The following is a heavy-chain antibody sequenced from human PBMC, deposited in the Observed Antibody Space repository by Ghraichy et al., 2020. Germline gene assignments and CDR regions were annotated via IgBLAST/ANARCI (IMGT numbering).Heavy chain of an antibody. Sequence: GGSLRLSCAASGFTFSSYWMSWVRQAPGKGLEWVANIKQDGSEKYYVDSVKGRFTISRDNAKNSLYLQMNSLRAEDTAVYYCARDPFSRGDYANDAFDIWGQGTMVTVSS. V-gene: IGHV3-7*03. CDR1: GFTFSSYW. D-gene: IGHD4-17*01. CDR2: IKQDGSEK. J-gene: IGHJ3*02. CDR3: ARDPFSRGDYANDAFDI.